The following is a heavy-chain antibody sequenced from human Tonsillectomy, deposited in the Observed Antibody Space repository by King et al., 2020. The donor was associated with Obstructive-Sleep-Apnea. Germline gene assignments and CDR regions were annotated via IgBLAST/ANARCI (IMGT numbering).Heavy chain of an antibody. J-gene: IGHJ4*02. CDR3: ARDLVTAASSD. CDR2: ISGYNGNT. CDR1: GYTFTNYG. D-gene: IGHD6-13*01. V-gene: IGHV1-18*01. Sequence: VQLVQSGAEVKKPGASVKVSCKASGYTFTNYGISWVRQAPGQGLEWRGWISGYNGNTNYAQKFQDRSTMTMDTSTTTVYMELRSLRSDDTTVYYCARDLVTAASSDWGQGPLVTVSS.